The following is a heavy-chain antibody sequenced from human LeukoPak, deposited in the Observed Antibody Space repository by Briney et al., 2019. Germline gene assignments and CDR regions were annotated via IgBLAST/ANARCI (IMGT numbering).Heavy chain of an antibody. CDR2: INHSGST. J-gene: IGHJ5*02. CDR3: ASLRIAVAGTPWFDP. CDR1: GGSFSGYY. V-gene: IGHV4-34*01. Sequence: SETLSLTCAVYGGSFSGYYCSWIRQPPGKGLEWIGEINHSGSTNYNPSLKSRVTISVDTSKNQFSLKLSSVTAADTAVYYCASLRIAVAGTPWFDPWGQGTLVTVSS. D-gene: IGHD6-19*01.